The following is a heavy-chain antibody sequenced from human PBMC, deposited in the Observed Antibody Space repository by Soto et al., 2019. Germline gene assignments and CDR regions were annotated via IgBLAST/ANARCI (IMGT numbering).Heavy chain of an antibody. D-gene: IGHD3-16*01. CDR3: ARGFNVTGTWLDP. Sequence: QVQLQQWGAGLLKPSETPSLTCAVYGGSFSGYYWSWIRQPAGKGLEWSGEINHSGSTNYNPSLKSRVTISVDTSKNPFSLKLSSVTAADTAVYYCARGFNVTGTWLDPWGQGTLVTVSS. J-gene: IGHJ5*02. CDR1: GGSFSGYY. CDR2: INHSGST. V-gene: IGHV4-34*01.